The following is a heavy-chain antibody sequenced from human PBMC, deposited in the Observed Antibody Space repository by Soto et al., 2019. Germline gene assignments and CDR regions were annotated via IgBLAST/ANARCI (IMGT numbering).Heavy chain of an antibody. J-gene: IGHJ6*02. D-gene: IGHD3-3*01. CDR2: INYSGST. V-gene: IGHV4-34*01. Sequence: PSETLSLTCAVYGGSFSGYSWNWNWIRQPPGKGLEWIGDINYSGSTSHNPSLKSRVTLSLDTSKNQFSLMLTSVTAADTAVYYCARGALSDDLWSGPIYGGMDVWGQGTTVTVSS. CDR1: GGSFSGYSWN. CDR3: ARGALSDDLWSGPIYGGMDV.